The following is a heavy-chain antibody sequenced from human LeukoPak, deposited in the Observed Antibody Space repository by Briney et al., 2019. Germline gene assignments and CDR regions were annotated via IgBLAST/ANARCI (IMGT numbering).Heavy chain of an antibody. CDR2: INPSGGST. J-gene: IGHJ4*02. CDR3: ARSQYCGGDCYSASDY. CDR1: GYTFTSYY. Sequence: ASVKVSCKASGYTFTSYYMHWVRQAPGQGLEWMGIINPSGGSTSYAQKFQGRVTMTRDTSTSTVYMELSSLRSEDTAVYYCARSQYCGGDCYSASDYWGQGTLVTVSS. D-gene: IGHD2-21*02. V-gene: IGHV1-46*01.